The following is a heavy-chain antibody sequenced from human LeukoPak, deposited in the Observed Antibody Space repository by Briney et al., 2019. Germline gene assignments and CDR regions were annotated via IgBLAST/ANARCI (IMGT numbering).Heavy chain of an antibody. CDR3: AKDRGGTNLDY. CDR2: IWYDGSNK. D-gene: IGHD1-1*01. V-gene: IGHV3-30*02. Sequence: GGSLRLSCAASGFTFSNYGMHWVRQAPGKGLEWVAFIWYDGSNKYYADSVKGRFTISRDNSKNTLSLQMNSLRAEDTAVFYCAKDRGGTNLDYWGQGTLVTVSS. J-gene: IGHJ4*02. CDR1: GFTFSNYG.